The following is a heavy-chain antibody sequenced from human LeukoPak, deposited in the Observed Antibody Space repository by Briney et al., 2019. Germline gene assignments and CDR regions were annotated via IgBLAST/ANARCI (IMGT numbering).Heavy chain of an antibody. Sequence: QTGGSLRLSCAAPGFTFSSYWMSWVRQAPGKGLEWVANIKQDGSEKYYVDSVKGRFTISRDNAKNSLYLQMNSLRAEDTAVYYCAREAVAGTVDCWGQGTLVTVSS. J-gene: IGHJ4*02. D-gene: IGHD6-19*01. V-gene: IGHV3-7*01. CDR3: AREAVAGTVDC. CDR2: IKQDGSEK. CDR1: GFTFSSYW.